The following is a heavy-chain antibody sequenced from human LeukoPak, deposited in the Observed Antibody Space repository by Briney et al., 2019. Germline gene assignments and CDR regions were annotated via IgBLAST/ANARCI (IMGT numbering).Heavy chain of an antibody. J-gene: IGHJ4*01. Sequence: PGGSLSLSCAASGFTFRNYWMSWVRQAPGKEREGVANIKQDGSEKNYVDSVKGQFTISRDNAKNSLYLQMNSLRAEDTAVYYCASGVPGDMRSALDCWGHGTLVTVSS. CDR1: GFTFRNYW. CDR3: ASGVPGDMRSALDC. D-gene: IGHD2-2*01. V-gene: IGHV3-7*01. CDR2: IKQDGSEK.